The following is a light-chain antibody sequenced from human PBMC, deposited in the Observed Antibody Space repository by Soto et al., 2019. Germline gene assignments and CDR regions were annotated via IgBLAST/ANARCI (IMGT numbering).Light chain of an antibody. CDR2: RAS. CDR1: QNIDIN. CDR3: LQYHNLWA. J-gene: IGKJ1*01. V-gene: IGKV3-15*01. Sequence: EIVMTQSPATLSVSPGEKATLSCRASQNIDINIVWYQQKPGQAPRLLVFRASTRATGVPARFSGSGSGTEFTLTISSLQSEDFAVYSCLQYHNLWAFGQGTKVDIK.